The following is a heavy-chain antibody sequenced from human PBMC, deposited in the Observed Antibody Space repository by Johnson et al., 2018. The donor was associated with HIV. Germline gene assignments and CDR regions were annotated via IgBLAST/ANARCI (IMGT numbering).Heavy chain of an antibody. CDR1: GFTFSSYG. CDR2: IWCDGSQK. D-gene: IGHD4-23*01. Sequence: QVQLVESGGGLVQPGGSLRLSCAASGFTFSSYGMHWVRQAPGKGLEWVAVIWCDGSQKYYTDSVKGRFTISRDNSKNTLYLQMNSMIDEDTAVYYCARAPVRGELDLPDGLDIWGQGTMVTFSS. CDR3: ARAPVRGELDLPDGLDI. J-gene: IGHJ3*02. V-gene: IGHV3-33*08.